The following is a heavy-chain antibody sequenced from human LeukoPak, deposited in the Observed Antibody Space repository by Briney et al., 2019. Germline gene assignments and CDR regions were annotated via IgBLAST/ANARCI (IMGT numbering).Heavy chain of an antibody. J-gene: IGHJ6*02. D-gene: IGHD1-26*01. CDR2: IRYDGSNK. V-gene: IGHV3-30*02. CDR1: GFTFSSYG. CDR3: AKGPVGATTFYGMDV. Sequence: SGGSLRLSCAASGFTFSSYGMHWVRQAPGKGLEWVAFIRYDGSNKYYADSVKGRFTISRDNSKNTLYLQMNSLRAEDTAVYYCAKGPVGATTFYGMDVWGQGTTVTVSS.